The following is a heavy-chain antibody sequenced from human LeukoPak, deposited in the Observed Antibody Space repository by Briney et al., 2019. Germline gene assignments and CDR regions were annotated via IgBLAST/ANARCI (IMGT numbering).Heavy chain of an antibody. CDR2: IIPIFGTA. D-gene: IGHD3-3*01. Sequence: SVKVSCRASGGTFSSYAISWVRQAPGQGLEWMGGIIPIFGTANYAQKFQGRVTITADESTSTAYMELSSLRSEDTSVYYCARVLGVNRPFDYWGQGTLVTVSS. V-gene: IGHV1-69*01. CDR3: ARVLGVNRPFDY. J-gene: IGHJ4*02. CDR1: GGTFSSYA.